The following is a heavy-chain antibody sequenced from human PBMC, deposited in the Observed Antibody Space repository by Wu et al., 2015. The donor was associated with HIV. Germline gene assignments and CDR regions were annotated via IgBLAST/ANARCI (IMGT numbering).Heavy chain of an antibody. J-gene: IGHJ6*04. CDR3: ARGGYDGGPXNHYYYGMDV. Sequence: QVQLVQSGAEVKKPGASVKVSCKASGYTFTNYYMHWVRQAPGQGLEWMGIINPSSGSTSYAQKFQGRVTMTRDTSTSTVYMEVSSLRSEDTAVYYCARGGYDGGPXNHYYYGMDVVGTKGTTVT. D-gene: IGHD3-22*01. CDR1: GYTFTNYY. V-gene: IGHV1-46*01. CDR2: INPSSGST.